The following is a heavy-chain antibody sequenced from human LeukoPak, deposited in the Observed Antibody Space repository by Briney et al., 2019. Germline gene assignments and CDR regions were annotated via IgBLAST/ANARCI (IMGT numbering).Heavy chain of an antibody. CDR1: GYSFTSYW. CDR3: ARWGEYYDILTGYYNGAFDI. D-gene: IGHD3-9*01. J-gene: IGHJ3*02. CDR2: IYPGDSDT. V-gene: IGHV5-51*01. Sequence: GESLKISCKGSGYSFTSYWIGWVRQMPGKGLEWMGIIYPGDSDTRYSPSFQGQVTISADKSISTAYLQWSSLKASDTAMYYCARWGEYYDILTGYYNGAFDIWGQGTMVTVSS.